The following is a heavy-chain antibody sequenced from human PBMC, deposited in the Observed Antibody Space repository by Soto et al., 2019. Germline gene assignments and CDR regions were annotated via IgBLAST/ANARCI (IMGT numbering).Heavy chain of an antibody. V-gene: IGHV1-18*01. D-gene: IGHD3-9*01. CDR1: GYTFTSYG. CDR2: ISAYNGNT. CDR3: ARDNKDSDILTGYYRYFDY. Sequence: QVQLVQSGAEVKKPGASVKVSCKASGYTFTSYGISWVRQAPGQGLEWMGWISAYNGNTNYAQKLQGRVTMTADTSTSTAYMELRSLRSDDTAVYYCARDNKDSDILTGYYRYFDYWGQGTLVTVSS. J-gene: IGHJ4*02.